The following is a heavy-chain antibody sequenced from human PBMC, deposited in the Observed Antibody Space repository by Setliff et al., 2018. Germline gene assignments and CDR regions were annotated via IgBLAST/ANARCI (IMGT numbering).Heavy chain of an antibody. V-gene: IGHV3-30*02. D-gene: IGHD3-10*01. CDR1: GFTFSSYG. Sequence: PGGSLRLSCAVSGFTFSSYGMHWVRQAPGKGLEWVAFTRYDGSNKYYADSVKGRFTISRDNSKNTLHLQMNSLRAEDTAVYYCAKDQPHYYYGSGSYPSYYYYGMDVWGQGTTVTVSS. CDR2: TRYDGSNK. CDR3: AKDQPHYYYGSGSYPSYYYYGMDV. J-gene: IGHJ6*02.